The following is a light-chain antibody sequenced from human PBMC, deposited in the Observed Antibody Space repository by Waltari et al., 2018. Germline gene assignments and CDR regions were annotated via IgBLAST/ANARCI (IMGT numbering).Light chain of an antibody. CDR1: NPHILNNY. Sequence: QSVLTQPPSVSAAPGQKVTIPCPGSNPHILNNYLSWYQQLPGTAPKPLIYDNNKRPSGIPDRFSCSKSGTSAILDITGLQTGDEADYYCGAWDTSLNTGVFGGGTKLTVL. V-gene: IGLV1-51*01. CDR2: DNN. J-gene: IGLJ3*02. CDR3: GAWDTSLNTGV.